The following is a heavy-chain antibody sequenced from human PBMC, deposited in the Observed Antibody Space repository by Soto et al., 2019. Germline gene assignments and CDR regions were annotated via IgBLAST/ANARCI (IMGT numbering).Heavy chain of an antibody. CDR3: ARHALVLQWLPYCFDY. D-gene: IGHD6-19*01. J-gene: IGHJ4*02. V-gene: IGHV1-18*01. Sequence: QVQLVQSGAEVKKPGASVKVSCKASGYTFPSYGITWVRQAPGQGLEWMGWIIPYNGNANIAQKFQGRVTMTTDTSTSTAYMELRSLRSDDTAVYYCARHALVLQWLPYCFDYWGQGTLVPVSS. CDR2: IIPYNGNA. CDR1: GYTFPSYG.